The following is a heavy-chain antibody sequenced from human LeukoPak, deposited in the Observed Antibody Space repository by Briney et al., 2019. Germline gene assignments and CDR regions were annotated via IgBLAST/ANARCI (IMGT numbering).Heavy chain of an antibody. CDR1: GFTFSSYS. Sequence: GGSLRLSCAASGFTFSSYSMNWVRQAPGKGLEWVPSISSSSSYIYYADSVKGRFTISRDNAKNSLYLQMNSLRAEDTAVYYCARTRAWFGGTYFDYWGQGTLVTVSS. J-gene: IGHJ4*02. CDR2: ISSSSSYI. V-gene: IGHV3-21*01. D-gene: IGHD3-10*01. CDR3: ARTRAWFGGTYFDY.